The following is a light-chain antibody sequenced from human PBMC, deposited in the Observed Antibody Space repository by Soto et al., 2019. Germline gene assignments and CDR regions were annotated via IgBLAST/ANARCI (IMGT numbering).Light chain of an antibody. CDR3: HQYGISPPT. V-gene: IGKV3-20*01. CDR2: GVS. J-gene: IGKJ1*01. Sequence: EIVMTQSPATLSLSPGERATLSCRASQSVSGSDLAWYQQKPGQAPWLLISGVSNRATGTPDRFSGSGSGTDFTLTISSLEPEDFAVFYCHQYGISPPTFGPGTKVDIK. CDR1: QSVSGSD.